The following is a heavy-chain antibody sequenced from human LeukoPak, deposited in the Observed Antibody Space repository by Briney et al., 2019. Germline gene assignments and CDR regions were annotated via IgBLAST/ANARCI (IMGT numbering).Heavy chain of an antibody. CDR2: IYTSGST. Sequence: SETLSLTCTVSGGSISSYYWSWLRQPAGKGLEWIGRIYTSGSTNYNPSLKSRVTMSVDTSKNQFSLKLSSVTAADTAVYYCARVYRRGTRLPYYYDSSGPGGNAFDIWAKGQWSPSLQ. D-gene: IGHD3-22*01. CDR1: GGSISSYY. J-gene: IGHJ3*02. V-gene: IGHV4-4*07. CDR3: ARVYRRGTRLPYYYDSSGPGGNAFDI.